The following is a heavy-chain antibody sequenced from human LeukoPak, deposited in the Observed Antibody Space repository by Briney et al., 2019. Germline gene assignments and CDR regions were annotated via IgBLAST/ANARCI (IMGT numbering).Heavy chain of an antibody. Sequence: SETLSLTCAVYGGSFSGYYWSWIRQPPGKGLEWIGEINHSGSTNYNPSLKSRVTISVDTSKNQFSLKLSSVTAADTAVYYCASSRGAQRWFDYWGQGTLVTVSS. CDR1: GGSFSGYY. CDR3: ASSRGAQRWFDY. V-gene: IGHV4-34*01. D-gene: IGHD1-26*01. J-gene: IGHJ4*02. CDR2: INHSGST.